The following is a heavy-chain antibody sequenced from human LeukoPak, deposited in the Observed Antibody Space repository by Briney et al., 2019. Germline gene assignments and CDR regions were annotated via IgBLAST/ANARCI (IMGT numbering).Heavy chain of an antibody. CDR3: ARDRISQWELLLGRGYYFDY. CDR1: GGSFSGYY. Sequence: PSETLSLTCAVYGGSFSGYYWSWIRQPPGKGLEWIGEINHSGSTNYNPSLKSRVTISVDTSKNQFSLKLSSVTAADTAVYYCARDRISQWELLLGRGYYFDYWGQGTLVTVSS. J-gene: IGHJ4*02. D-gene: IGHD1-26*01. V-gene: IGHV4-34*01. CDR2: INHSGST.